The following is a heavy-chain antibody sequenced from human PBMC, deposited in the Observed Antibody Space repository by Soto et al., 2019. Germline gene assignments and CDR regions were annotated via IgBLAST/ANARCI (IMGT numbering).Heavy chain of an antibody. J-gene: IGHJ4*02. D-gene: IGHD4-17*01. CDR2: ISYDGGNK. CDR1: GFSFSSHG. CDR3: ARDPPGRDYWAGFHY. V-gene: IGHV3-30*03. Sequence: QVQLVESGGDVVQPGRSLTLSCLASGFSFSSHGMHWIRQAPGKGLEWLAVISYDGGNKNYADSVRDRFTISRDNSKNREFLQINSLRLEDTAVYFCARDPPGRDYWAGFHYWGQGTLVIVSS.